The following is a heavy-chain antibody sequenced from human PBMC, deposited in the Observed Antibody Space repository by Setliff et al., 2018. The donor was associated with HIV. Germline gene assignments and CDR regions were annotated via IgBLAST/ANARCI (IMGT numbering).Heavy chain of an antibody. CDR1: GYTFTSYY. V-gene: IGHV1-46*01. D-gene: IGHD6-19*01. CDR2: INPSGGST. CDR3: ARAEIGIAVAGAYYGMDA. J-gene: IGHJ6*02. Sequence: ASVKVSCKASGYTFTSYYMHWVRQAPGQGLEWMGIINPSGGSTSYAQKFQGRVTTTRDTSTSTVYMELSSLRSEDTAVYYWARAEIGIAVAGAYYGMDAWGQGTTVTVSS.